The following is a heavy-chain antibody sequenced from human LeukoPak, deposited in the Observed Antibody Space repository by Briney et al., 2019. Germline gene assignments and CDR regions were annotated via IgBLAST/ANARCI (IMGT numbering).Heavy chain of an antibody. J-gene: IGHJ4*02. CDR2: ISPDGSTT. V-gene: IGHV3-74*01. CDR1: GFTFGTYW. Sequence: GGSLRLSCAASGFTFGTYWMHWVRQAPGKGLVWVSRISPDGSTTSYADSVKGRFTISRDNAKGTLYLQMNSLRAEDTSVYYCARVSSSMSTPGGGCWGQGTLVTVSS. CDR3: ARVSSSMSTPGGGC. D-gene: IGHD2-15*01.